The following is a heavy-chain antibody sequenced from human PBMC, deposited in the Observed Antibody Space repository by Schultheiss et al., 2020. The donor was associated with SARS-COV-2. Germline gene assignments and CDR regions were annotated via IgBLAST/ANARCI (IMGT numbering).Heavy chain of an antibody. CDR3: ARDATVTTGDAFDI. Sequence: GGSLRLSCAASGFTFSNAWMSWVRQAPGKGLEWVGRIKSKTDGGTTDYAAPVKGRFTISRDDSKNTLYLQMNSLRAEDTAVYYCARDATVTTGDAFDIWGQGTMVTVSS. D-gene: IGHD4-17*01. CDR1: GFTFSNAW. CDR2: IKSKTDGGTT. V-gene: IGHV3-15*01. J-gene: IGHJ3*02.